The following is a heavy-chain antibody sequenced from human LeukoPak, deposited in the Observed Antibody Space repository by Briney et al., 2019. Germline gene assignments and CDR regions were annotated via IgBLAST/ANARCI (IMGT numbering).Heavy chain of an antibody. CDR3: ARYYYDSSGYYYLSNY. D-gene: IGHD3-22*01. CDR1: GYTFTDYY. J-gene: IGHJ4*02. CDR2: INPNSGGT. Sequence: ASVKVSCKASGYTFTDYYMNWVRQAPGQGLEWMGWINPNSGGTNYAQKFQGRVTMTRDTSISTAYMELSRLRSDDTAVYYCARYYYDSSGYYYLSNYWGQGTLVTVSS. V-gene: IGHV1-2*02.